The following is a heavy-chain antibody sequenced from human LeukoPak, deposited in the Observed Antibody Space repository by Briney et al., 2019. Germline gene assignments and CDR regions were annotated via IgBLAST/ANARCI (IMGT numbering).Heavy chain of an antibody. Sequence: PGGSLRLSCAASGFTFSNYGMHWVRQAPGKGLEWAAVIWDDGSNKYYADSVKGRFTISRDNSKNTLYLQMNSLRAEDTAVYYCARSYSSGRYPYFDYWGQGTLVTVSS. CDR3: ARSYSSGRYPYFDY. V-gene: IGHV3-33*01. J-gene: IGHJ4*02. CDR2: IWDDGSNK. D-gene: IGHD6-19*01. CDR1: GFTFSNYG.